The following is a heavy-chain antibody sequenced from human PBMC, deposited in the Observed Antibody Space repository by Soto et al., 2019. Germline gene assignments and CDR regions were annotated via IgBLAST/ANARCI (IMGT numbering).Heavy chain of an antibody. Sequence: QVHLVQSGAEVKKPGASVKLSCKASGYTFTSNYLYWVRQAPGQGLEWMGMINPSDSSTTYARNFQGRVTMTRDTSTSTLYMEVTRLRSEDKAVYYCARGSSNCLWYFGLWGRGTLVTVSS. CDR2: INPSDSST. J-gene: IGHJ2*01. D-gene: IGHD6-13*01. CDR1: GYTFTSNY. V-gene: IGHV1-46*03. CDR3: ARGSSNCLWYFGL.